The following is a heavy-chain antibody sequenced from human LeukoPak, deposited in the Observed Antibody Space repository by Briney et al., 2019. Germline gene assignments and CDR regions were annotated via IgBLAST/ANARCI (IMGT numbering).Heavy chain of an antibody. Sequence: SETLSLTCSVSRASISGYYWSWIRQPPGKGLEWTAYIYYTGNTDSNPSLKSRVTISVDTSRRHFSLQLTSVTAADTAVYYCARHEPGWRGAFDIWGQGTMVTVSS. CDR3: ARHEPGWRGAFDI. CDR2: IYYTGNT. CDR1: RASISGYY. D-gene: IGHD1-14*01. J-gene: IGHJ3*02. V-gene: IGHV4-59*08.